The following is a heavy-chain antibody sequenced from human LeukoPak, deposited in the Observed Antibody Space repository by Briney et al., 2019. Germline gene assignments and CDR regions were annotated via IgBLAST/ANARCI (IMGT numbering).Heavy chain of an antibody. CDR2: IYYSGST. CDR1: GGSISSYY. D-gene: IGHD2-2*01. J-gene: IGHJ4*02. CDR3: ARDAELGVVVVPAAPFDY. V-gene: IGHV4-59*01. Sequence: SETLSLTCTVSGGSISSYYWSWIRQPPGKGLEWIGYIYYSGSTNYNPSLKSRVTISVDTSKNQFSLKLSSVTAADTAVYYCARDAELGVVVVPAAPFDYWGQGTLVTVSS.